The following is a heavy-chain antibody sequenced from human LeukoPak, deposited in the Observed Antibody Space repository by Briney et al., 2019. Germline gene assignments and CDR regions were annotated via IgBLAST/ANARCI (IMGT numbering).Heavy chain of an antibody. CDR3: AGGDFWSGYFDY. CDR1: GGSISSGGYS. D-gene: IGHD3-3*01. CDR2: IYYSGST. V-gene: IGHV4-31*03. J-gene: IGHJ4*02. Sequence: PSETLSLTCTVSGGSISSGGYSWSWIRQHPGKGLEWIGYIYYSGSTYYNPSLKSRVTISVDTSKNQFSLKLSSVTAADTAVYYCAGGDFWSGYFDYWGQGTLVTVSS.